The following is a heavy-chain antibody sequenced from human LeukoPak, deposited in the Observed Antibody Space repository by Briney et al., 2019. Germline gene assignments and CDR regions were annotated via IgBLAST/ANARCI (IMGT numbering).Heavy chain of an antibody. Sequence: SQTLSLTCSVSGGSISSGGYYWRWIRQHPGKGLEWLGYIYCSGSTYYNPSHKGRVTISVDTSKTQYSLKLSSVTAADTAVYYCARDLVPPGAFDIWGQGTMVTVSS. J-gene: IGHJ3*02. CDR2: IYCSGST. CDR1: GGSISSGGYY. D-gene: IGHD6-6*01. CDR3: ARDLVPPGAFDI. V-gene: IGHV4-31*03.